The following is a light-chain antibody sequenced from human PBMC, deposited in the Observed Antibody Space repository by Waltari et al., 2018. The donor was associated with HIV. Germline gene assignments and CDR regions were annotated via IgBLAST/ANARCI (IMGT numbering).Light chain of an antibody. J-gene: IGLJ1*01. V-gene: IGLV1-51*01. CDR2: DIN. CDR1: NSNFGNNF. Sequence: QSALTQQPPSVSAAPGQHVTMSCPGGNSNFGNNFVCWYQHRPGMAPRLLIYDINKRPLGIPQRFAASKSGTSATLGITGLQTADEGEYYCGTWDVRLSAGVFGSGTKVF. CDR3: GTWDVRLSAGVFGSGTKV.